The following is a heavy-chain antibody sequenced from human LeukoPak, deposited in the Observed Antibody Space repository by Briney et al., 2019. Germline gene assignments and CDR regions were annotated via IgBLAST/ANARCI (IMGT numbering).Heavy chain of an antibody. V-gene: IGHV1-8*01. CDR3: ARESPFGEEGFDP. Sequence: GASVNVSCKASGYTFTSYDINWVRQATGQGLEWMGWMNPNSGNTGYAQKFQGRVTMTRNTSMSTAYMELSSLRSEDTAVYYCARESPFGEEGFDPWGQGTLVTVSS. CDR2: MNPNSGNT. J-gene: IGHJ5*02. CDR1: GYTFTSYD. D-gene: IGHD3-10*01.